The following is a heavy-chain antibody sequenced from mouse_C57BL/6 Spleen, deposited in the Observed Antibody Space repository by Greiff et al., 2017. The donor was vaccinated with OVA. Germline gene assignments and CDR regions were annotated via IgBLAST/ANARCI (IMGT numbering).Heavy chain of an antibody. CDR1: GYTFTSYW. Sequence: QVQLQQPGAELVKPGASVKLSCKASGYTFTSYWMHWVKQRPGQGLEWIGMIHPNSGSTNYNEKFKSKATLTVDKSSSTAYMQLSSLTSEDSAVYYCAKSPDGYYSYWYFDVWGTGTTVTVSS. D-gene: IGHD2-3*01. V-gene: IGHV1-64*01. CDR2: IHPNSGST. J-gene: IGHJ1*03. CDR3: AKSPDGYYSYWYFDV.